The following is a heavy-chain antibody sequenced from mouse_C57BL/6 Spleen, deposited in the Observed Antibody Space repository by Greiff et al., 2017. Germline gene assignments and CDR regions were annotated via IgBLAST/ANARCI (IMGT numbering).Heavy chain of an antibody. J-gene: IGHJ1*03. CDR3: ARNGPWYFDV. CDR2: IWTDGGT. CDR1: GFSLTSYA. V-gene: IGHV2-9-1*01. Sequence: QVQLKESGPGLVAPSQSLSITCTVSGFSLTSYAISWVRQPPGKGLEWLGVIWTDGGTNYNSALKSRLSISKDNSKSQVFLKMNSLQTDDTARYYCARNGPWYFDVWGTGTTVTVSS.